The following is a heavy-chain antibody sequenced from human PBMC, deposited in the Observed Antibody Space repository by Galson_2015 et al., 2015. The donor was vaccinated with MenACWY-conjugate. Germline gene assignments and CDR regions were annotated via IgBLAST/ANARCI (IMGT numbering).Heavy chain of an antibody. V-gene: IGHV3-53*01. CDR2: IYSGGST. Sequence: SLRLSCAASGFTVSSNYMSWVRQAPGKGLEWVSVIYSGGSTYYADSVKGRFTISRDKSKSTLYLQMNSLRAEDTAVYYCARDGSAQPNAHQVCFYGMDVWGQGTTVTVSS. CDR3: ARDGSAQPNAHQVCFYGMDV. D-gene: IGHD2-8*01. J-gene: IGHJ6*02. CDR1: GFTVSSNY.